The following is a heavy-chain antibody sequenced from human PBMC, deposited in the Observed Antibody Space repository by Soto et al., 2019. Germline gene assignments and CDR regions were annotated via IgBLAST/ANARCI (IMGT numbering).Heavy chain of an antibody. J-gene: IGHJ6*02. CDR2: ISYDGSNK. V-gene: IGHV3-30*03. CDR3: AGSGLTTDIGHYGVHV. D-gene: IGHD5-12*01. Sequence: GGSLRLSCAASGFTFSSFGIHWVRQAPGKGLEWVAVISYDGSNKYYADSVKGRFTVSRDNSMNTLYLQMNSLRAEDTVVYYYAGSGLTTDIGHYGVHVCFQAATLPISS. CDR1: GFTFSSFG.